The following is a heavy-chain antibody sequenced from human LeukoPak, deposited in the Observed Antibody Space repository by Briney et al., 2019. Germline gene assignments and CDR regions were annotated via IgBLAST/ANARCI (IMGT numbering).Heavy chain of an antibody. Sequence: RASVKVSCKASGGTFSSYAISWVRQAPGQGLEWMGGIIPNSGGTNYAQKFQGRVTMTRDTFISTAYMELSRLRSDDTAVYYCARDQGSTDSPGAFDIWGQGTMVTVSS. D-gene: IGHD6-13*01. CDR1: GGTFSSYA. CDR3: ARDQGSTDSPGAFDI. J-gene: IGHJ3*02. CDR2: IIPNSGGT. V-gene: IGHV1-2*02.